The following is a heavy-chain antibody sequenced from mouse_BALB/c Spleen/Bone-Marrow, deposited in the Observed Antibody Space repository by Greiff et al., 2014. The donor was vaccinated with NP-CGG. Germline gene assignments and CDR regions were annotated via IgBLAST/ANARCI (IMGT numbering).Heavy chain of an antibody. D-gene: IGHD1-1*01. J-gene: IGHJ2*01. V-gene: IGHV5-17*02. CDR1: GFTFSSFG. CDR3: ARDYYGSIYFDY. Sequence: EVNVVESGGGLVQPGGSRKLSCAASGFTFSSFGMHWVRQAPEKGLEWVAYISSGSTTIYYADTVKGRFTISRDNPKNTLFLQMTSLRSEDTAIYYCARDYYGSIYFDYWGQGTTLTVSS. CDR2: ISSGSTTI.